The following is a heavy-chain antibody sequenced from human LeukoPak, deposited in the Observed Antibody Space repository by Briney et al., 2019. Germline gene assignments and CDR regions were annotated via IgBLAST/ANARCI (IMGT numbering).Heavy chain of an antibody. CDR2: IYSGGST. J-gene: IGHJ5*02. V-gene: IGHV3-66*01. D-gene: IGHD3-10*01. Sequence: PAESLTLTCAASGFTVSSNYMSWVRQPPGKGLEWVSVIYSGGSTYYADSVKGRFTISRDNSKNTLYLQMNSLRAEDTAVYYCAREYGSGSYLSVDPWGQGTLVTVSS. CDR1: GFTVSSNY. CDR3: AREYGSGSYLSVDP.